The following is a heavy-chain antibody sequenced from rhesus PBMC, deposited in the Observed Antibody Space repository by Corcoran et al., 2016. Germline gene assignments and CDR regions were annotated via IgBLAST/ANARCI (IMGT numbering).Heavy chain of an antibody. Sequence: QGQLQESGPGLVKPSETLSLTCRVSGYSINSGYGWSWIRPSPGKGIEWIGYIGGTDGATNNNPSLKSRVTISKDTSKNQFSLKLTSVVAADTAVYYCVRHPEHANFEYRFPVWGAGVLVIVSS. CDR2: IGGTDGAT. CDR1: GYSINSGYG. CDR3: VRHPEHANFEYRFPV. J-gene: IGHJ5-1*01. V-gene: IGHV4-127*01. D-gene: IGHD4-17*01.